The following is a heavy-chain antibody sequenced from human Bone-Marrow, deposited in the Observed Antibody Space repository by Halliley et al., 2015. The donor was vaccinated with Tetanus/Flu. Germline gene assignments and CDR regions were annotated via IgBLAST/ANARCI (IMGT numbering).Heavy chain of an antibody. CDR2: IYSTGKT. Sequence: EWVSIIYSTGKTYYADSVKGRFAISRDNSKNTLYLQMNRLRAEDTAVYYCASSGYYDSSFDYWGQGTLVSVSS. V-gene: IGHV3-66*01. J-gene: IGHJ4*02. D-gene: IGHD3-22*01. CDR3: ASSGYYDSSFDY.